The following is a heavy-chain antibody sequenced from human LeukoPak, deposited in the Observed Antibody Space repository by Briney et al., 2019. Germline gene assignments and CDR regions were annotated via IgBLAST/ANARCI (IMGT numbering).Heavy chain of an antibody. CDR3: ARGRDGYGSGWSLFDY. J-gene: IGHJ4*02. V-gene: IGHV1-46*01. Sequence: ASVKVSCKASGYTFTSYYVHWVRQAPGQGLEWMGIINPSGGSTSYAQKFQGRVTMTRDTSTSTVYMELSSLRSEDTAVYYCARGRDGYGSGWSLFDYWGQGTLVTVSS. CDR1: GYTFTSYY. D-gene: IGHD6-19*01. CDR2: INPSGGST.